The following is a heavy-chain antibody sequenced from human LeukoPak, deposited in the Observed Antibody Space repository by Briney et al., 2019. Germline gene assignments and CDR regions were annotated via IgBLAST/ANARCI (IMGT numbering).Heavy chain of an antibody. J-gene: IGHJ6*02. CDR1: GFTVSSNY. V-gene: IGHV3-66*01. CDR3: ARDYDYVWGSKKGELGMDV. Sequence: GGSLRLSCAASGFTVSSNYMSWVRQAPGKGLEWVSVIYSGGSTYYADSVKGRFTISRDNSKNTLYLQMNSLRAEDTAVYYCARDYDYVWGSKKGELGMDVWGQGTTVTVSS. D-gene: IGHD3-16*01. CDR2: IYSGGST.